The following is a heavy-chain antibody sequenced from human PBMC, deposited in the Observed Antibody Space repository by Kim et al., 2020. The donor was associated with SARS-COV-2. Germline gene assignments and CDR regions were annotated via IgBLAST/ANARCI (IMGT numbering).Heavy chain of an antibody. Sequence: ASVKVSCKASGYTFTSYYMHWVRQAPGQGLEWMGIINPSGGSTSYAQKFQGRVTMTRDTSTSTVYMELSSLRSEDTAVYYCARDHAEGAVAGEYYYYGMDVWGQGTTVTVSS. CDR3: ARDHAEGAVAGEYYYYGMDV. D-gene: IGHD6-19*01. J-gene: IGHJ6*02. CDR1: GYTFTSYY. CDR2: INPSGGST. V-gene: IGHV1-46*01.